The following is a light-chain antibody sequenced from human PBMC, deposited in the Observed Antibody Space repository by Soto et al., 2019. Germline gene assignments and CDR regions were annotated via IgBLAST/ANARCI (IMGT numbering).Light chain of an antibody. CDR2: EVS. J-gene: IGLJ1*01. Sequence: SALNQPASVSGSPGQSITISCTGTSSDVGGYNYVSWYQQHPGKAPKLMIYEVSNRPSGVSNRFSGSKSGNTASLTISGLQAEDEADYYCSSYTSSSTYVFGTGTKVTV. V-gene: IGLV2-14*01. CDR1: SSDVGGYNY. CDR3: SSYTSSSTYV.